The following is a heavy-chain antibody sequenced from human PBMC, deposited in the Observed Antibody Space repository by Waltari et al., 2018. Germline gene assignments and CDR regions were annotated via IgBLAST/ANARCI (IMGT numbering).Heavy chain of an antibody. CDR1: GGSFSGYY. CDR2: INHSGST. CDR3: ARGHRDYDFWSGYYFVGWFDP. Sequence: QVQLQQWGAGLLKPSETLSLTCAVYGGSFSGYYWSWIRQPPGKGLEWIGEINHSGSTNYNPSLKSRVTRSVDTSKNQFSLKLSSVTAADSAVYYCARGHRDYDFWSGYYFVGWFDPWGQGTLVTVSS. D-gene: IGHD3-3*01. V-gene: IGHV4-34*01. J-gene: IGHJ5*02.